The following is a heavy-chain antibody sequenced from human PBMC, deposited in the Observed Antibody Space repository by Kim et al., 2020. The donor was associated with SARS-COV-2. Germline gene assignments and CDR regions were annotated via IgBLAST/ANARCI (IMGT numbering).Heavy chain of an antibody. CDR1: GGSFNGYY. Sequence: SETLSLTCAVSGGSFNGYYINWFRQPPGKGLEWIGEINQSGTTTYNPSLQSRVAISLDTSNSHFVLELASVTAADTAVYFCARGGAAIWIGGVATPLDSYYGMDVWGQGTMVTVSS. J-gene: IGHJ6*02. D-gene: IGHD5-12*01. CDR2: INQSGTT. V-gene: IGHV4-34*01. CDR3: ARGGAAIWIGGVATPLDSYYGMDV.